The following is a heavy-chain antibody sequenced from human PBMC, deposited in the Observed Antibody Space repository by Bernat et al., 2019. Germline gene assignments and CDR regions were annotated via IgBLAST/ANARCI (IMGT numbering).Heavy chain of an antibody. CDR1: GFSVSGNY. V-gene: IGHV3-66*01. CDR3: ARDDGSGGPFDY. D-gene: IGHD3-10*01. Sequence: EVHLVESGGGLVQPGGSLRLSCAVSGFSVSGNYMNWVRQAPGKGLEWVSVISSGGSTDYADSVKGRFTISRDNPRNTLYLQLNSLRAEDTAVYYCARDDGSGGPFDYWGPGTLVTVSS. CDR2: ISSGGST. J-gene: IGHJ4*02.